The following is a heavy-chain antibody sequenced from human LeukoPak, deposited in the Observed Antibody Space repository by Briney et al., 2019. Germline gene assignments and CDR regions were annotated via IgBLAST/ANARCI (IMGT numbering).Heavy chain of an antibody. D-gene: IGHD7-27*01. CDR3: AKTELGGQYRI. CDR1: GFTLSSYV. Sequence: GGSLRLSCAASGFTLSSYVMSWVRQAPGKGLEWVSGISGSGGSTYYADSVKGRFTISRDNSKNTLYLQMNSLRAEDTAVYYCAKTELGGQYRIWGQGTMVTVSS. CDR2: ISGSGGST. J-gene: IGHJ3*02. V-gene: IGHV3-23*01.